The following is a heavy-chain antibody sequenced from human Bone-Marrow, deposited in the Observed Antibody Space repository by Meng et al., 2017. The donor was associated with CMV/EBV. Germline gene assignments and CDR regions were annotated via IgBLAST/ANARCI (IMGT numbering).Heavy chain of an antibody. V-gene: IGHV3-73*01. CDR3: IRGSSGGAYYGLDV. J-gene: IGHJ6*02. CDR2: IRTKANNYAT. Sequence: GGSLRLSCAASGFTFSGSTIYWVRQASGKGLEWVGRIRTKANNYATEYAASVKGRFTCSRDDSKSTAYLQINSLKTEDTAVYYCIRGSSGGAYYGLDVWGQGTTVTVS. CDR1: GFTFSGST. D-gene: IGHD6-19*01.